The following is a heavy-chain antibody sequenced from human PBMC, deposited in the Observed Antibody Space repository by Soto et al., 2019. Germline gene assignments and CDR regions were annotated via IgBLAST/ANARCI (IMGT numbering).Heavy chain of an antibody. CDR1: GFTFSSYS. V-gene: IGHV3-21*01. CDR2: ISSSSSYI. Sequence: PGGSLRLSCAASGFTFSSYSMNWVRQAPGKGLGWVSSISSSSSYIYYADSVKGRFTISRDNAKNSLYLQMNSLRAEDTAVYYCARWSHHAFDIWGQGTMVTVSS. CDR3: ARWSHHAFDI. J-gene: IGHJ3*02.